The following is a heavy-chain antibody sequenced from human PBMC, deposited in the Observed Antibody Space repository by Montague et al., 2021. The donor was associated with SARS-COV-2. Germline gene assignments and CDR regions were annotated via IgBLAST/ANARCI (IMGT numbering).Heavy chain of an antibody. CDR1: GFTFSSYE. D-gene: IGHD3-3*01. CDR2: ISSSGSTI. Sequence: SLRLSCAASGFTFSSYEMNWVRQAPGKGLEWVSYISSSGSTIYYADSVKGRFTISRDNAKNLLYLQMNSLRAEDTAVYYCARDPGFWSGYYDYWGQGTLVTVSA. J-gene: IGHJ4*02. V-gene: IGHV3-48*03. CDR3: ARDPGFWSGYYDY.